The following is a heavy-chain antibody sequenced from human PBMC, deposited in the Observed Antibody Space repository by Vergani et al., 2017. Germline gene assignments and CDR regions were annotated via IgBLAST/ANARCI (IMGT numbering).Heavy chain of an antibody. CDR3: WAVRGRSAGDY. V-gene: IGHV4-39*01. CDR2: IYYSWST. J-gene: IGHJ4*02. CDR1: GGPIRRISYY. Sequence: QLQLQESGPGLVKPSETLSIPCTVFGGPIRRISYYWGGIRQPPGKGLEWIGSIYYSWSTYYNPSLKRRVTISVDTSKNQFSRKLSSVTAADTAVYYCWAVRGRSAGDYWGQGTLVTVSS.